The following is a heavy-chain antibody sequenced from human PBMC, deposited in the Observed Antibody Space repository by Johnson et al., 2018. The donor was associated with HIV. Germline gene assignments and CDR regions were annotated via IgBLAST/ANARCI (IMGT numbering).Heavy chain of an antibody. CDR2: ISYDGSNK. CDR3: ARVPPLGTHPDGAFDI. Sequence: QVQLVESGGGVVQPGRSLRLSCAASGFTFSSYGMHWVRQAPGKGLEWVAVISYDGSNKYYADSVKGRFTISRDNSKNTLYLQMNSLRAEDTAVYYCARVPPLGTHPDGAFDILGQGTMVTVSS. CDR1: GFTFSSYG. D-gene: IGHD1-1*01. J-gene: IGHJ3*02. V-gene: IGHV3-30*03.